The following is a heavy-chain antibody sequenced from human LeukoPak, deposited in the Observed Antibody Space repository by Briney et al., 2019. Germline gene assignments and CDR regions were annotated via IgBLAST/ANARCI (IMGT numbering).Heavy chain of an antibody. CDR3: AREYRTMALVRFDY. J-gene: IGHJ4*02. D-gene: IGHD4/OR15-4a*01. CDR2: IYSSGST. Sequence: PSETLSLTCTVSGGSISSYYWSWIRQPAGKGLEGIGRIYSSGSTNYNPSLNSRVHMSVDTSKNQFSLKLSSVTAADTAVYYCAREYRTMALVRFDYWGQGPLVTVSS. CDR1: GGSISSYY. V-gene: IGHV4-4*07.